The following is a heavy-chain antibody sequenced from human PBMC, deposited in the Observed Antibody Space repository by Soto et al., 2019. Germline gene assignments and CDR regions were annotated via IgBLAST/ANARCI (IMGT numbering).Heavy chain of an antibody. Sequence: SQTLSLTCAISGDSVSSNSAAWNWIRQSPSRGLEWLGRTYYRSKWYNDYAVSVKSRITINPDTSKNQFSLQLNSVTPEDTAVYYCARDGIAVADPIKGNYYYMDVWGKGTTVTVSS. V-gene: IGHV6-1*01. D-gene: IGHD6-19*01. CDR1: GDSVSSNSAA. CDR3: ARDGIAVADPIKGNYYYMDV. J-gene: IGHJ6*03. CDR2: TYYRSKWYN.